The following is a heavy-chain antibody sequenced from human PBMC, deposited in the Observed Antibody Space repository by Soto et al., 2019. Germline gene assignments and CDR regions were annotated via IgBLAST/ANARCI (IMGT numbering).Heavy chain of an antibody. CDR3: ATGEGYGSGSKPYYFDY. J-gene: IGHJ4*02. Sequence: QVQLQKSGPGLVKPSQTLSLTCTVSGGSISSGGYYWSWIRQHPGKVLEWIGYIYYSGSTYYNPALKSRVTISVHTSKNQFSLKLSSVTAADTAVYYCATGEGYGSGSKPYYFDYWGQGTLVTVSS. CDR1: GGSISSGGYY. CDR2: IYYSGST. D-gene: IGHD3-10*01. V-gene: IGHV4-31*03.